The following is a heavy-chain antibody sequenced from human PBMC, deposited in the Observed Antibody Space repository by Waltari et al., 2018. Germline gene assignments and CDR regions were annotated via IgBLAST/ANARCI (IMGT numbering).Heavy chain of an antibody. Sequence: QVQLQQWGAGLLKPSETLSLTCAVYGGSFSGYYWSWIRQPPGKGLEWIGEINHSGSTNYNPSRKSRVTISVDTSKNQFSLKLSSVTAADTAVYYCARERRYYGSGRYFDYWGQGTLVTVSS. J-gene: IGHJ4*02. D-gene: IGHD3-10*01. CDR2: INHSGST. CDR3: ARERRYYGSGRYFDY. CDR1: GGSFSGYY. V-gene: IGHV4-34*01.